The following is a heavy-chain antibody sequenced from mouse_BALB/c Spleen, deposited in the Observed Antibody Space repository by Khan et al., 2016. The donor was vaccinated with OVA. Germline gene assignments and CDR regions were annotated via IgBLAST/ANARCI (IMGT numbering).Heavy chain of an antibody. Sequence: VQLQQSGPELVKPGTSVKMSCKASGYRFTSYIIHWVKQKPGQGLEWIGSINPYNGATKYNEKFKGKATLTSDKSSNTAYMELSSLTSEDSAVYYCARGNWQTYYFDYWGQGTTLTVSS. CDR2: INPYNGAT. J-gene: IGHJ2*01. CDR3: ARGNWQTYYFDY. D-gene: IGHD4-1*01. CDR1: GYRFTSYI. V-gene: IGHV1S136*01.